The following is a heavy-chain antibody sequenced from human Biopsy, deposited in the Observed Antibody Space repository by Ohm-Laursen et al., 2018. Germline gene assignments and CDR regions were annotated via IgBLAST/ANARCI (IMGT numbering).Heavy chain of an antibody. CDR1: GYTFTSYD. D-gene: IGHD1-7*01. CDR2: LNPVSGNS. CDR3: GRAVRNQLLTDP. V-gene: IGHV1-8*01. Sequence: ASVKASCKPSGYTFTSYDITWVRQASGQGPEWIGWLNPVSGNSNFGQKFRGRVTMTSDTSISTAYMELSGLTSDDTATYYCGRAVRNQLLTDPWGQGTLVTVTS. J-gene: IGHJ5*02.